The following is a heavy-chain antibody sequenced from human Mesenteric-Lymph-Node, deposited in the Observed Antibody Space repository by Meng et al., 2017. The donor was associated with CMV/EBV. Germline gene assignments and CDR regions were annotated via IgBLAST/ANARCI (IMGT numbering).Heavy chain of an antibody. V-gene: IGHV3-11*01. CDR3: ARRGTYYDFWSGYYTVPYGMDV. D-gene: IGHD3-3*01. CDR2: ISSSGSTI. CDR1: GFTFSDYY. J-gene: IGHJ6*02. Sequence: GESLKISCAASGFTFSDYYMSWIRQAPGKGLEWVSYISSSGSTIYYADSVKGRFTISRDNAKNPLYLQMNSLRAEDTAVYYCARRGTYYDFWSGYYTVPYGMDVWGQGTTVTVSS.